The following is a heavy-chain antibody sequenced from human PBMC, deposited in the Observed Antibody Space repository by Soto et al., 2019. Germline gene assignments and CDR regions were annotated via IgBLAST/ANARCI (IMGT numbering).Heavy chain of an antibody. J-gene: IGHJ5*02. Sequence: QVQLVQSGAEVKKPGSSVKVSCKASGGTFSSYAISWVRQAPGQGLEWMGGIIPIFGTANYAQKFQGRVTITEDESTSTAYMKLSSLRSEDTAVYYCARDSPEYSSSPGRWFDPWGQGTLVTVSS. CDR2: IIPIFGTA. CDR1: GGTFSSYA. D-gene: IGHD6-6*01. V-gene: IGHV1-69*01. CDR3: ARDSPEYSSSPGRWFDP.